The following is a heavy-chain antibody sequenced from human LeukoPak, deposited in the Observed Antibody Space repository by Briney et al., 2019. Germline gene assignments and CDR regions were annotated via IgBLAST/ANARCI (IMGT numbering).Heavy chain of an antibody. D-gene: IGHD6-19*01. CDR3: ARGHVAVAAPSQFDY. CDR2: ISYDGSNK. V-gene: IGHV3-30-3*01. CDR1: GFTFSSYA. Sequence: GGSLRLSCAASGFTFSSYAMHWVRQAPGKGLEWVAVISYDGSNKYYADSVKGRFTISRDNSKNTLYLQMNSLRAEDTAVYYCARGHVAVAAPSQFDYWGQGTLVTVSS. J-gene: IGHJ4*02.